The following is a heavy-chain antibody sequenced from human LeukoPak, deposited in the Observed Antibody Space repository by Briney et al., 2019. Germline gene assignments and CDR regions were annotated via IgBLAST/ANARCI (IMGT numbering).Heavy chain of an antibody. D-gene: IGHD3-10*01. V-gene: IGHV1-18*01. CDR1: GYTFTSYD. J-gene: IGHJ4*02. CDR3: ARVGLKYAYCYDSGTSYPLDH. CDR2: ISIYTGDT. Sequence: ASVKVSCKASGYTFTSYDISWVRQAPGQGLEWMGWISIYTGDTNYAQKFQGRVTMATDTSTSTAYMELRNLRSDDTAVFYCARVGLKYAYCYDSGTSYPLDHWGQGTLVTVSS.